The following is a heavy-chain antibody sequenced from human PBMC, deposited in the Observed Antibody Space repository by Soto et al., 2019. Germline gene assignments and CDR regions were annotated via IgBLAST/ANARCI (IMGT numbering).Heavy chain of an antibody. J-gene: IGHJ3*02. CDR1: GGSISSSSYY. D-gene: IGHD2-15*01. CDR2: IYYSGST. V-gene: IGHV4-39*01. CDR3: ARHLAVVTPSLAFGI. Sequence: PSETLSLTCTVSGGSISSSSYYWGWIRQPPGKGLEWIGSIYYSGSTYYNPSLKSRVTISVDTSKNQFSLKLSSVTAADTAVYYCARHLAVVTPSLAFGIWGQGTMVTVSS.